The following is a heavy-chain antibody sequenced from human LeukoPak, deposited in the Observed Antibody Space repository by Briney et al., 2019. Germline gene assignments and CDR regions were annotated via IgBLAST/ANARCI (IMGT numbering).Heavy chain of an antibody. D-gene: IGHD1-26*01. CDR1: GYTFTNYG. Sequence: ASVKVSCKAAGYTFTNYGINWVRQAPGQGLEWVAWISAYNGSINYAQILQGRVTVTTDTSTSTAYMELRSLRSDDTAVYYCARSPSGTYYRYFDYWGQGTLVTVSS. V-gene: IGHV1-18*01. J-gene: IGHJ4*02. CDR3: ARSPSGTYYRYFDY. CDR2: ISAYNGSI.